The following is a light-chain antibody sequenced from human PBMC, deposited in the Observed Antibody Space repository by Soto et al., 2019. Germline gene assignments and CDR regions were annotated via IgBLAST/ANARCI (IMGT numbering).Light chain of an antibody. CDR3: QQYGTSLYT. CDR2: ATS. J-gene: IGKJ2*01. CDR1: QSVGRNY. Sequence: EIVLTQSPGTLSLSPGERATLSCRASQSVGRNYLAWYQQKPGQAPRLLIYATSTRATGIPDTFSASGSGTDFTLTISRLEPEDFAVYYCQQYGTSLYTFGQGTKLEIK. V-gene: IGKV3-20*01.